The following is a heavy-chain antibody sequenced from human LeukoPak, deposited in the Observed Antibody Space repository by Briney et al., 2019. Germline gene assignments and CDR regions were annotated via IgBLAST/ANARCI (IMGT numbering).Heavy chain of an antibody. J-gene: IGHJ6*03. CDR3: ASPPSSSRLTYYYYMDV. Sequence: ASVKGSCKASGGTFSGYAISWVRQAPGQGLEWMGGIIPIFGTANYAQKFQGRVTITADESTGTAYLELSSLRSEDTAVYYCASPPSSSRLTYYYYMDVWGRGTTVTVSS. D-gene: IGHD6-13*01. CDR1: GGTFSGYA. V-gene: IGHV1-69*13. CDR2: IIPIFGTA.